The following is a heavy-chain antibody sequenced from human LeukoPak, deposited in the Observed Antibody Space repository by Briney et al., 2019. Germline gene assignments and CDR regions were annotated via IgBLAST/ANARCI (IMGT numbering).Heavy chain of an antibody. J-gene: IGHJ4*02. CDR3: AKAKRGFWSTYIDY. Sequence: GGSLRLSCAASGFMSRLYALSWVRQAPGKGLGWVSTISGRGDDTYYTASVKGRFTISRDNSEDTLYLQMNSLRAEDTAMYYCAKAKRGFWSTYIDYWGQGALVTVTS. V-gene: IGHV3-23*01. CDR1: GFMSRLYA. D-gene: IGHD3-3*01. CDR2: ISGRGDDT.